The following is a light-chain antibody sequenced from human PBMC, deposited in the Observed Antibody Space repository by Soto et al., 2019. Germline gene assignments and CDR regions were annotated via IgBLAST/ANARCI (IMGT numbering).Light chain of an antibody. J-gene: IGKJ1*01. V-gene: IGKV1-5*03. Sequence: DIQMTQSPSTLSASVGDRVTITCRANQSISSWLAWYQQKPGKAPKLLIQKASNLESGVPSRFSGSGSETEFTLTISRLQPDDFATYYCQQYHSYSLTFGQGTKVEI. CDR3: QQYHSYSLT. CDR1: QSISSW. CDR2: KAS.